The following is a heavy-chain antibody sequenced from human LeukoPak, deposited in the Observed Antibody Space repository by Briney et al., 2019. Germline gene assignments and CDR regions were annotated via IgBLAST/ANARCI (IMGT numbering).Heavy chain of an antibody. CDR3: ARTAGRTFDY. Sequence: ASVKVSCKASGYTFTSYFMHWVRQAPGQGLEWMGIIDPSGGSTSYAQKFQGRATMTRDTSTSTVYMELSSLRSEDTAVYYCARTAGRTFDYWGQGTLVTVSS. CDR2: IDPSGGST. J-gene: IGHJ4*02. CDR1: GYTFTSYF. D-gene: IGHD2-21*02. V-gene: IGHV1-46*01.